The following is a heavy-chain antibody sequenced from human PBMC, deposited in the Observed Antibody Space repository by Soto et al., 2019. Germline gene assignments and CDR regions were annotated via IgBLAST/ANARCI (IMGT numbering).Heavy chain of an antibody. CDR1: GGSFRGFY. V-gene: IGHV4-34*01. D-gene: IGHD2-2*01. J-gene: IGHJ5*02. CDR2: INHVGIT. CDR3: TRHVGGVPAAAIYNWFDP. Sequence: SETLSLTCPVCGGSFRGFYLTWSRHSPGKRLEWLGDINHVGITNYNPSLKRRVSIPVDTSKSQFSLKLSSVTAEDTAVYYCTRHVGGVPAAAIYNWFDPWGQGTLVTVSS.